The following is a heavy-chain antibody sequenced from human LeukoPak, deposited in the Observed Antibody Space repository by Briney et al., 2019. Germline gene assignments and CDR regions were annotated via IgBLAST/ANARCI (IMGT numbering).Heavy chain of an antibody. CDR3: ARDAQRGFDYSNSLQY. D-gene: IGHD4-11*01. CDR1: GFTFSHYW. J-gene: IGHJ4*01. CDR2: MKEDRK. Sequence: GGSLRLSCAASGFTFSHYWMSWVRQAPGKGLEWVANMKEDRKYYVDSVKGRFTISRDNAKNSLYLQMNSLRAEDTAVYYCARDAQRGFDYSNSLQYWGHGTLVTVSS. V-gene: IGHV3-7*01.